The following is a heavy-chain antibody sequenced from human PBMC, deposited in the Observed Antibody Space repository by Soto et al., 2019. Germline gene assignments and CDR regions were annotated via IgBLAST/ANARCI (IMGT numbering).Heavy chain of an antibody. Sequence: GGSLRLSCAASGFTFSSYSMNWVHQAPGKGLEWVSSISSSSSYIYYADSLKGRFTISRDNAKNSLYLQMNSLRAEDTAVYYCARRIAVAGNLDYWGQGTLVTVSS. CDR1: GFTFSSYS. J-gene: IGHJ4*02. CDR2: ISSSSSYI. D-gene: IGHD6-19*01. CDR3: ARRIAVAGNLDY. V-gene: IGHV3-21*01.